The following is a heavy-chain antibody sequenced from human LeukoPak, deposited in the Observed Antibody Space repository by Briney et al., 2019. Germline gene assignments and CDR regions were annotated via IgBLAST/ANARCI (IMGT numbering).Heavy chain of an antibody. CDR2: IDWDDDK. CDR3: ARYYYDSSGYPHGFDY. V-gene: IGHV2-70*11. D-gene: IGHD3-22*01. J-gene: IGHJ4*02. CDR1: GFSLSTSGMC. Sequence: SESGPTLANPTQTLTLTCTVSGFSLSTSGMCVSWIRQPPGKALEWLARIDWDDDKYYSTSLKTRLTISKDTSKNQVVLTMTNMDPVDTATYYCARYYYDSSGYPHGFDYWGQGTLVTVSS.